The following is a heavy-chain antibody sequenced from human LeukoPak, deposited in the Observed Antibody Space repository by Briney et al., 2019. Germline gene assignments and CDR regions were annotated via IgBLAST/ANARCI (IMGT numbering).Heavy chain of an antibody. CDR2: IKSDGSRT. J-gene: IGHJ6*02. CDR3: ARDSYYYDDRGSHYYGIDV. D-gene: IGHD3-22*01. CDR1: GFTFSSYW. Sequence: GGSLRLSCAASGFTFSSYWMHWVRQAPGKGLVWVSRIKSDGSRTDYADSVKGRFIISRDNAKNTLYLQMSSLRVEDTAVYYCARDSYYYDDRGSHYYGIDVWGHGTTVTVSS. V-gene: IGHV3-74*01.